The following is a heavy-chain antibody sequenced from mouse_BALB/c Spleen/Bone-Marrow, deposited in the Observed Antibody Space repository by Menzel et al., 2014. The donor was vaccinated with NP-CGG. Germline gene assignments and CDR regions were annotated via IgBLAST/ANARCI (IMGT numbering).Heavy chain of an antibody. CDR1: GYSITSGYY. V-gene: IGHV3-6*02. CDR3: TRGGGNYWYFDV. J-gene: IGHJ1*01. Sequence: DVQLVESGPGLVKPSQSLSLTCSVTGYSITSGYYWNWIRQFPGNKLEWMGYISFDSNNNYNPSLKNRISITRDTSKNQFFLKLNSVTTEDTATHYCTRGGGNYWYFDVWGAGTTVTVSS. D-gene: IGHD2-1*01. CDR2: ISFDSNN.